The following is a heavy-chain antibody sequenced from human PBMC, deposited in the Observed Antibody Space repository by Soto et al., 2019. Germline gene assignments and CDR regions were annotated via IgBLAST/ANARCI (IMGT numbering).Heavy chain of an antibody. CDR2: ISAAGDP. CDR3: ARTDRDFYGLDV. J-gene: IGHJ6*02. V-gene: IGHV3-13*05. Sequence: EVQLVESGGGLVQPGGSLRLSCAASGFTFRNYDMHWVRQGTGKGMEWVSGISAAGDPDYADSVEGRFTISRENAQNSFFLQMHSLRVGDTAVSYCARTDRDFYGLDVWGQGTTVIVSS. CDR1: GFTFRNYD.